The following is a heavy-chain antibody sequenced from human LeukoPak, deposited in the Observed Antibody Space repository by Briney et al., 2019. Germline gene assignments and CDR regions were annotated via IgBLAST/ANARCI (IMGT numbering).Heavy chain of an antibody. J-gene: IGHJ4*02. CDR2: ISGSGGST. D-gene: IGHD6-6*01. CDR3: AKDYVAARSPYYFDY. Sequence: GGSRRLSCAASGFTLSSYAMSWVRQAPGKGLEWVSAISGSGGSTYYADSVKGRFTISRDNSENTLYLQMNSLRAEDTAVYYCAKDYVAARSPYYFDYWGQGTLVTVSS. V-gene: IGHV3-23*01. CDR1: GFTLSSYA.